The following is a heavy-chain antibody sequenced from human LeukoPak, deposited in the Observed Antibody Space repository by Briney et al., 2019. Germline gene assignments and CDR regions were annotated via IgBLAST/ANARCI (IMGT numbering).Heavy chain of an antibody. CDR3: AKDRRYSYGCDY. J-gene: IGHJ4*02. CDR2: ISGSGGST. D-gene: IGHD5-18*01. V-gene: IGHV3-23*01. Sequence: GGSLRLSCAASGFTFSSYAMSWVRQAPGKGLEWVSAISGSGGSTYYADSVKGRFTISRDNSKNTLYLQMNSLRAEDTAVYHCAKDRRYSYGCDYWGQGTLVTVSS. CDR1: GFTFSSYA.